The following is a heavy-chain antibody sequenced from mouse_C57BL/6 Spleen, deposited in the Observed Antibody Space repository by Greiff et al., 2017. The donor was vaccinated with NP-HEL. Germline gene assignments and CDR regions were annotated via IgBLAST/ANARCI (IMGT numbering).Heavy chain of an antibody. Sequence: EVKLVESGEGLVKPGGSLKLSCAASGFTFSSYAMSWVRQTPEKRLEWVAYISSGGDYIYYADTVKGRFTFSSDNARNTLYLQMSSLKSEDTAMEYCTRDGNYYSNCYAMDYWGQGTSVTVSS. CDR1: GFTFSSYA. V-gene: IGHV5-9-1*02. CDR2: ISSGGDYI. D-gene: IGHD2-5*01. CDR3: TRDGNYYSNCYAMDY. J-gene: IGHJ4*01.